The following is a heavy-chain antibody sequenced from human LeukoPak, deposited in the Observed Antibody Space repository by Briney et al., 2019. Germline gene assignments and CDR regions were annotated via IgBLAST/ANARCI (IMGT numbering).Heavy chain of an antibody. V-gene: IGHV5-51*01. CDR2: TYPADSDT. Sequence: GESLKISCKASGYSFSTYWIGWVRQMPGKGLEWMGITYPADSDTKYSPSFEGQVTISADKSISTAYLQWSSLKASDTAIYYCARHLSSGGSCSSVDYWGQGTLVTVSS. D-gene: IGHD2-15*01. CDR1: GYSFSTYW. CDR3: ARHLSSGGSCSSVDY. J-gene: IGHJ4*02.